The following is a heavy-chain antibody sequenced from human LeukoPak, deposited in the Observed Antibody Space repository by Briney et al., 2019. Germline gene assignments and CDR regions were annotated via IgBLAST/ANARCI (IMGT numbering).Heavy chain of an antibody. J-gene: IGHJ4*02. CDR3: ARAMGGFSYLDS. Sequence: PGGSLRRSCAASGFTVSSTYMSWVRQAPGRGLEWVSVIYSGGSTYYADSVKGRFTVSRDNSKNTLYLQMNTLRAEDTAVYYCARAMGGFSYLDSWGQGTLVTVSS. D-gene: IGHD3-16*01. CDR1: GFTVSSTY. CDR2: IYSGGST. V-gene: IGHV3-53*01.